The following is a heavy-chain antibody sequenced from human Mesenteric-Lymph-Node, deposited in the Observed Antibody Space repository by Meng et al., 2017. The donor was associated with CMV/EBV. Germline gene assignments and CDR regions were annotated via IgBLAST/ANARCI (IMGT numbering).Heavy chain of an antibody. D-gene: IGHD3-9*01. CDR1: GRSFSGYL. CDR3: ARGSSYDILTGYFDY. J-gene: IGHJ4*02. V-gene: IGHV4-34*01. CDR2: INHSGST. Sequence: QVPLHPWGPRLLKASVTVSVTCAGYGRSFSGYLWNWIRQAPEKGLEVIGEINHSGSTTYNPSFTSRIIISVDTSTNKISLNMSSVTAADTAVYYCARGSSYDILTGYFDYWGQGALVTVSS.